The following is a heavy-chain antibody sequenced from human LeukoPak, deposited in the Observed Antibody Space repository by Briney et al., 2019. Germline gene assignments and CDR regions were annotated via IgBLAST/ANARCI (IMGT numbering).Heavy chain of an antibody. CDR2: ISYSGST. J-gene: IGHJ5*02. CDR1: GGSVRSDSYY. V-gene: IGHV4-61*01. Sequence: SETLSLTCTVSGGSVRSDSYYWNWIRQPPGKELEWIGYISYSGSTNYNPSLKSRVTISLDTSKNQFSLKLRSVTAADTAMYYCARFLWFGGPFDPWGQGTLVTVSS. CDR3: ARFLWFGGPFDP. D-gene: IGHD3-10*01.